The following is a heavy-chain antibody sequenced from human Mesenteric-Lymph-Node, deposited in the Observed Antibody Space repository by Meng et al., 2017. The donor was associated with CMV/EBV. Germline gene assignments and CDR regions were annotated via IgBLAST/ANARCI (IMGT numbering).Heavy chain of an antibody. V-gene: IGHV3-69-1*01. CDR1: GFTFSDYY. Sequence: GESLKISCAASGFTFSDYYMNWVRQAPGKGLEWVSSISSSSTIYYADSVKGRFTISRDNAKNTVYLQMNSLRTEDTAVYYCAKGLKYYDRSGYPYWGQGTLVTVSS. D-gene: IGHD3-22*01. J-gene: IGHJ4*02. CDR2: ISSSSTI. CDR3: AKGLKYYDRSGYPY.